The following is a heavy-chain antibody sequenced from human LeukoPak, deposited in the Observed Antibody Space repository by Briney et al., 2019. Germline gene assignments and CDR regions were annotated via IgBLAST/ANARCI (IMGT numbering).Heavy chain of an antibody. J-gene: IGHJ2*01. CDR3: ARVMTATTYWYFDL. Sequence: GGSLRLSCAASGFTVNSYYMTWVRQAPGKGLEWVSVIFIGGSTYYADSVKGRFTISRDSSKNTVYLQMDSLRVEDTAVYYCARVMTATTYWYFDLWGRGSLVTVSS. CDR2: IFIGGST. V-gene: IGHV3-66*02. CDR1: GFTVNSYY. D-gene: IGHD4-17*01.